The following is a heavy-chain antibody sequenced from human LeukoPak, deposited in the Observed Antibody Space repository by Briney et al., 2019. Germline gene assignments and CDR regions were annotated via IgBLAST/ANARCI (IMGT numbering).Heavy chain of an antibody. CDR3: ARYFSTTDMDV. CDR1: GFTFSSYE. Sequence: GGSLRLSCAASGFTFSSYEMNWVRQAPGKGLEWVSSISSSSSYINYADSVKGRFTISRDNAKNSLYLHMNSLRAEDTAVYYCARYFSTTDMDVWGKGTTVTISS. J-gene: IGHJ6*03. D-gene: IGHD2/OR15-2a*01. CDR2: ISSSSSYI. V-gene: IGHV3-21*01.